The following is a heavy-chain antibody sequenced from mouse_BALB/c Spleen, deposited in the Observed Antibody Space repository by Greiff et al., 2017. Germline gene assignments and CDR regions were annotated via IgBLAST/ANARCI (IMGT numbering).Heavy chain of an antibody. CDR2: IDPENGDT. CDR1: GFNIKDYY. D-gene: IGHD2-3*01. Sequence: EVQLQQSGAELVRSGASVKLSCTASGFNIKDYYMHWVKQRPEQGLEWIGWIDPENGDTEYAPKFQGKATMTADTSSNTAYLQLSSLTSEDTAVYYCSLYDGYAMDYWGQGTSVTVSS. CDR3: SLYDGYAMDY. V-gene: IGHV14-4*02. J-gene: IGHJ4*01.